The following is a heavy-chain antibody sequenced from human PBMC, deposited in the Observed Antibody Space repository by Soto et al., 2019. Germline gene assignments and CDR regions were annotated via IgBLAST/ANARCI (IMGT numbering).Heavy chain of an antibody. CDR3: AREGGYCSGGSCFDY. CDR2: INPNSGDT. Sequence: QVQLVQSGAEVKKPGASVKVSCKASGYTFTSYGISWVRQAPGQGLEWMGWINPNSGDTKYAQKFQGWVTMTRDTSVSTAYMELSRLKSDDTAVYYCAREGGYCSGGSCFDYWGQGTLVTVSS. D-gene: IGHD2-15*01. CDR1: GYTFTSYG. J-gene: IGHJ4*02. V-gene: IGHV1-2*04.